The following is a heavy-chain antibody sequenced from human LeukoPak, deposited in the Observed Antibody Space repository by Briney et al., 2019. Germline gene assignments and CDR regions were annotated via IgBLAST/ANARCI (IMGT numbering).Heavy chain of an antibody. J-gene: IGHJ3*02. D-gene: IGHD5-12*01. CDR1: GFTFSSYW. CDR2: INSDGSST. Sequence: PGGSLRLSCAASGFTFSSYWMHWVRQAPGKGLVWVSRINSDGSSTSYADSVKGRFTISRDNAKNTLYLQMNSLRAEDTAVYYCARDRYNGYVYDAFDIWGQGTMVTVSS. V-gene: IGHV3-74*01. CDR3: ARDRYNGYVYDAFDI.